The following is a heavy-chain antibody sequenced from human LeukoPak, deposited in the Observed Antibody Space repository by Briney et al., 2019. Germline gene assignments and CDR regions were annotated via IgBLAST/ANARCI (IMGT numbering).Heavy chain of an antibody. CDR2: IYYSGST. V-gene: IGHV4-39*01. CDR1: GGSISSSSYY. CDR3: ARPIVVVVAATGPGAAFDI. J-gene: IGHJ3*02. D-gene: IGHD2-15*01. Sequence: SETLSLTCTVSGGSISSSSYYWGWIRQPPGKGLEWIGSIYYSGSTYYNPSLKSRVTISVDTSKNQFSLKLSSVTAADTAVYYCARPIVVVVAATGPGAAFDIWGQGTMVTVSS.